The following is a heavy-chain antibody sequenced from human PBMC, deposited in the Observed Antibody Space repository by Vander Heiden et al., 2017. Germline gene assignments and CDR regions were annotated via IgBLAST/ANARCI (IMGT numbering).Heavy chain of an antibody. V-gene: IGHV4-59*01. Sequence: QVQLQESGPGLVKPSETLSLTCTVSGGSISSYYWSWIRQPPGKGLEWIGYIYYSGSTNYNPSLKSRVTISVDTSKNQFSLKLSSVTAADTAVYYCARAIGYAATIDYWGQGTLVTVSS. D-gene: IGHD6-25*01. J-gene: IGHJ4*02. CDR3: ARAIGYAATIDY. CDR2: IYYSGST. CDR1: GGSISSYY.